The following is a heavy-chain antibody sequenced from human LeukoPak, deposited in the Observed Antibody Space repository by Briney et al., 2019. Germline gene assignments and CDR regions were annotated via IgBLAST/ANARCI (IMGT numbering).Heavy chain of an antibody. V-gene: IGHV3-23*01. CDR2: IGPGGENA. J-gene: IGHJ4*02. CDR1: GFTFSSYS. D-gene: IGHD3-3*01. Sequence: PGGSLRLSCAASGFTFSSYSMNWVRQAPEKGLEWVSSIGPGGENAIYADSVKGRFTISRDNSKDTLYLQMNNLRIEDTATYYCAKVRSRFPVNPSDSWGQGILVTVSS. CDR3: AKVRSRFPVNPSDS.